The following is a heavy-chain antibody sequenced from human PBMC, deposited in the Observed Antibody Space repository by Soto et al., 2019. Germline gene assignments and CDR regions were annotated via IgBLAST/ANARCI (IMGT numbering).Heavy chain of an antibody. CDR2: IIPIFGTA. V-gene: IGHV1-69*12. Sequence: QVQLVQSGAEVKKPGSSVKVSCKASGGTFSSYAISWVRQAPGQGLEWMGEIIPIFGTANYAQKFQGRVTITADESTSIADMELSSLRSEDTAVYYCARDRGPSSGYYPYWFDPWGQGTLVTVSS. CDR3: ARDRGPSSGYYPYWFDP. J-gene: IGHJ5*02. D-gene: IGHD3-22*01. CDR1: GGTFSSYA.